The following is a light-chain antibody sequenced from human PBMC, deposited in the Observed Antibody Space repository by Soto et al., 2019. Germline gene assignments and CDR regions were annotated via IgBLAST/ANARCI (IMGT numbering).Light chain of an antibody. J-gene: IGKJ3*01. CDR2: GAS. Sequence: EIVLTQSPGTLSLSPGERATLSCRASQSVSSIYLAWYQQKPGQAPRLIIYGASSRATGIPDRFSGSGSGTDFTLTISRLEPADFAVYYCQQYGSSLFGFGPGTKVDIK. CDR3: QQYGSSLFG. V-gene: IGKV3-20*01. CDR1: QSVSSIY.